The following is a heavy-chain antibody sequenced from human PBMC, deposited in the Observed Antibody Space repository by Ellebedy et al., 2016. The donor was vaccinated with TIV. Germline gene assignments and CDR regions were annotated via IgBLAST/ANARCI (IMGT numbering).Heavy chain of an antibody. J-gene: IGHJ6*02. V-gene: IGHV1-2*02. Sequence: ASVKVSCKTSGYTFTGFYMHWVRQAPGQGLEWMGWINPNSGDTNYAPKLQGRVTMARDTSISTAYMEVNRLTSDDTAVYYCARSMTMIVMVGTREPRFPQPLDVWGQGTTVTVSS. CDR1: GYTFTGFY. D-gene: IGHD3-22*01. CDR2: INPNSGDT. CDR3: ARSMTMIVMVGTREPRFPQPLDV.